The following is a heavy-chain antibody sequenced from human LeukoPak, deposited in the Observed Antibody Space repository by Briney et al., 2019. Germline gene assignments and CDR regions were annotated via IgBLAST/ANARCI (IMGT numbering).Heavy chain of an antibody. CDR2: TSSSSYI. V-gene: IGHV3-21*04. CDR3: ASTRTRGYSYGNFDY. CDR1: GFTFSSYS. D-gene: IGHD5-18*01. Sequence: PGGSLRLSCAASGFTFSSYSMNWVRQAPGKGLEWVSSTSSSSYIYYADSVKGRFTISRDNAKNSLYLQMNSLRAEDTAVYYCASTRTRGYSYGNFDYWGQGTLVTVSS. J-gene: IGHJ4*02.